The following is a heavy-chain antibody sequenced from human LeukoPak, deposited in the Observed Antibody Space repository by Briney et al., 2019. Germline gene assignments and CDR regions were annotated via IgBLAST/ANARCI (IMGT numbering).Heavy chain of an antibody. CDR2: IDHSGTT. J-gene: IGHJ6*03. CDR1: GGSFSGYY. D-gene: IGHD2-2*02. Sequence: SETLSLTCVVYGGSFSGYYWTWIRQPPGKGLEWIGEIDHSGTTNYNPSLKSRVTMSVDTSKNQFSLMVSSVTAADTAVYYCATGRNGVVPAPILGVGPWYNYHYMDVWDKGTTVTVSS. V-gene: IGHV4-34*01. CDR3: ATGRNGVVPAPILGVGPWYNYHYMDV.